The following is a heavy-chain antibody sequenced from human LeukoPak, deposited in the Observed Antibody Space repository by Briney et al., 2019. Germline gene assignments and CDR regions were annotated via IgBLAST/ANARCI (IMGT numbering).Heavy chain of an antibody. CDR3: ARETLGYCSGGSCYYDY. D-gene: IGHD2-15*01. CDR1: GYTFTGYY. J-gene: IGHJ4*02. V-gene: IGHV1-2*02. Sequence: ASVKVSCKASGYTFTGYYMHWVRQAPGQGLEWMGWINPNSGGTNYAQKFQGRVTMTRDMSTSTVYMELSSLRSEDTAVYYCARETLGYCSGGSCYYDYWGQGTLVTVSS. CDR2: INPNSGGT.